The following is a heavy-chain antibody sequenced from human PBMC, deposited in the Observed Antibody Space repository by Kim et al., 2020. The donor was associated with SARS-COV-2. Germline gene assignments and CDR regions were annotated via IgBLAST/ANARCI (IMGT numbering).Heavy chain of an antibody. CDR1: GFTFGSYA. J-gene: IGHJ3*02. D-gene: IGHD5-12*01. CDR3: ARDIVATGLDAFDI. Sequence: GGSLRLSCAASGFTFGSYAMHWVRQAPGKGLEWVAGISWDGGNICYADSVKGRFTISRDNAKNSLYLQMNSLRAEDTALYYCARDIVATGLDAFDIW. V-gene: IGHV3-9*01. CDR2: ISWDGGNI.